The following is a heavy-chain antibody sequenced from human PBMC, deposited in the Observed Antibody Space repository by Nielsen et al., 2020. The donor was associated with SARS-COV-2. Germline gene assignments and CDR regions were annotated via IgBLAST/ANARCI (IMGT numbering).Heavy chain of an antibody. CDR1: GFTFSSHT. Sequence: GESLKISCAASGFTFSSHTMHWLRQAPGKGLEWVSSVSTSSNYIYYADSVKGRFTISRDNSKNTLYLQMNSLRAEDTAVYYCARVGGSYFFFDYWGQGTLVTVSS. CDR3: ARVGGSYFFFDY. V-gene: IGHV3-21*01. J-gene: IGHJ4*02. CDR2: VSTSSNYI. D-gene: IGHD1-26*01.